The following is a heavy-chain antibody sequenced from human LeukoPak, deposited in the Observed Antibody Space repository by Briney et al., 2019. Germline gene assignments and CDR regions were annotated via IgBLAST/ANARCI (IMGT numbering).Heavy chain of an antibody. CDR3: AREGNLAY. CDR1: GFTFSSYE. D-gene: IGHD2/OR15-2a*01. J-gene: IGHJ4*02. V-gene: IGHV3-7*01. Sequence: PGGSLRLSCAASGFTFSSYEMNWVRQAPGKGLEWVANIKEDGSEKYYVDSVKGRFTISRDNAKNSLYLEMNSLRAEDTAVYYCAREGNLAYWGQGSLVTVSS. CDR2: IKEDGSEK.